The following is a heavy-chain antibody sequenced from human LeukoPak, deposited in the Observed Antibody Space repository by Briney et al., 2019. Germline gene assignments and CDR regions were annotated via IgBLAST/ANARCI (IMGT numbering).Heavy chain of an antibody. CDR2: ISGRGGRT. J-gene: IGHJ4*02. CDR1: GFIFSSYA. D-gene: IGHD3-10*01. CDR3: AKDSSPWDPMAS. Sequence: PGGSLTLFCAASGFIFSSYAMSWARQAPGEGLECVSAISGRGGRTYYADSVKGRFTISRDNSKNTLYLQMNSLGAEDTAVYDCAKDSSPWDPMASWGQGSLVTVSS. V-gene: IGHV3-23*01.